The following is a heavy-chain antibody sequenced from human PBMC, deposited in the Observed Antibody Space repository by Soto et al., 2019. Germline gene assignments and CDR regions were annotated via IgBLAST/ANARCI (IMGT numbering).Heavy chain of an antibody. CDR1: GGSISSGGYY. Sequence: QVHLQESGPGLVKPSQTLSLTCTVSGGSISSGGYYWSWIRKHPGKGLEWIGYSYYSGSTYYNPSLKSRVTISVDTSKNQFSLKLSSVTAADTAVYYCARGVYDKTQYYGMDVWGQGTTVTVSS. CDR3: ARGVYDKTQYYGMDV. D-gene: IGHD3-22*01. V-gene: IGHV4-31*03. CDR2: SYYSGST. J-gene: IGHJ6*02.